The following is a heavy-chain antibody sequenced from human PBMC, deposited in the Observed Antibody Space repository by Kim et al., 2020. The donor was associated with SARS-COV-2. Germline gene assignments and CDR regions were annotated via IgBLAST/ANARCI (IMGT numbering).Heavy chain of an antibody. J-gene: IGHJ5*02. CDR3: ARGRTVTKRYNWFDP. CDR2: IYYSGST. Sequence: SETLSLTCTVSGGSISSGGYYWSWIRQHPGKGLEWIGYIYYSGSTYYNPSLKSRVTISVDTSKNQFSLKLSSVTAADTAVYYCARGRTVTKRYNWFDPWGQGTLVTVSS. CDR1: GGSISSGGYY. V-gene: IGHV4-31*03. D-gene: IGHD4-17*01.